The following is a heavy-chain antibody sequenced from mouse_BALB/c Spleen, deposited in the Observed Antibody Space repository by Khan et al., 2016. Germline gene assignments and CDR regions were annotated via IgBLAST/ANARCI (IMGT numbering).Heavy chain of an antibody. V-gene: IGHV4-1*02. CDR1: GFDFSRFW. J-gene: IGHJ2*01. CDR2: INPDTITI. Sequence: EVKLLESGGGLVQPGGSLKLSCAASGFDFSRFWMSWVRQVPGKGLEWIGEINPDTITIDYTPSLQDRFIISRDNAKDTLYLQMSKVRSEDTALYYCARGNYVPGSLDYWGQGTTLTVSS. CDR3: ARGNYVPGSLDY. D-gene: IGHD2-1*01.